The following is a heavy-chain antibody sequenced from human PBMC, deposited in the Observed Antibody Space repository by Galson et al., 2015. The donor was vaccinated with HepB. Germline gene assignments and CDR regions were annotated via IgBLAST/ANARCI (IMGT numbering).Heavy chain of an antibody. J-gene: IGHJ4*02. CDR3: VKDDYGSRIVRGVTSFDY. V-gene: IGHV3-64D*06. CDR1: GFTLSSYA. Sequence: SLRLSCAASGFTLSSYAMHWVRQAPGKGLEYVSAISSNGGSTYYADSVKGRFTISRDNSKNTLYLQMSSLRAEDTAVYYCVKDDYGSRIVRGVTSFDYWGQGTLVTVSS. CDR2: ISSNGGST. D-gene: IGHD3-10*01.